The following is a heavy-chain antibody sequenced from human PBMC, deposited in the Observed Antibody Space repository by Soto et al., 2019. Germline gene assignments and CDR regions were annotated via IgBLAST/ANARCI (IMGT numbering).Heavy chain of an antibody. Sequence: GGSLRLSCEVSGFTFSSYAMHWVRQAPGKGLEWVAVISYDGANKYYADSVKGRFTISRDNSQNSLYLQMNSLRAEDTAVYYCARDRDYFGSGSYYGGGMDVWGQGTTVTVSS. CDR2: ISYDGANK. CDR3: ARDRDYFGSGSYYGGGMDV. V-gene: IGHV3-30-3*01. J-gene: IGHJ6*02. CDR1: GFTFSSYA. D-gene: IGHD3-10*01.